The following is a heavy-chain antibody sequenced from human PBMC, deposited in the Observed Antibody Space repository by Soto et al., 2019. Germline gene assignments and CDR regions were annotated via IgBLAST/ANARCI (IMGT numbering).Heavy chain of an antibody. CDR1: GFSFTTDGMG. D-gene: IGHD6-13*01. V-gene: IGHV2-5*02. CDR2: IHWDDDK. J-gene: IGHJ4*02. Sequence: QITLKESGPTLMKPTQTLTLTCTFSGFSFTTDGMGVGWIRQPPGKALEWLALIHWDDDKRYSPSLKSRLTITKDASRTQVVLTLTNMDPADTATYYCAPLYWAASGTRYYFDYWGQGTLVTVSS. CDR3: APLYWAASGTRYYFDY.